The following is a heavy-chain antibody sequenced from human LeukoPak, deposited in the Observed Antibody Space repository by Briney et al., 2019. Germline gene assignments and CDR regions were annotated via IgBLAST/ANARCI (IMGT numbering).Heavy chain of an antibody. V-gene: IGHV1-2*02. J-gene: IGHJ5*02. Sequence: ASVKVSCKASGYTFTGYYMHWVRQAPGQGLEWMGWINPNSGGTNYAQKFQGRVTMTRDTSISTAYMELSRLRSDDTAVYYCTRANDIGYCSSTSCYDIDPWGQGTLVTVSS. CDR1: GYTFTGYY. CDR2: INPNSGGT. CDR3: TRANDIGYCSSTSCYDIDP. D-gene: IGHD2-2*01.